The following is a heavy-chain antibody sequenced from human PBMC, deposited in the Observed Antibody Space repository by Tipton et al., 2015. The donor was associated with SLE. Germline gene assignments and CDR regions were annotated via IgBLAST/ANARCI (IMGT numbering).Heavy chain of an antibody. V-gene: IGHV4-59*01. Sequence: LVKPSETLSLTCTVSGGSISSYYWSWIRQPPGKGLEWIGYIYYSGSTNYNPSLKSRVTISVDTSKNQFSLKLSSVTAADTAVYYCARGSTVTTFYYYYYMDVWGKGTTVTVSS. CDR3: ARGSTVTTFYYYYYMDV. CDR1: GGSISSYY. CDR2: IYYSGST. J-gene: IGHJ6*03. D-gene: IGHD4-11*01.